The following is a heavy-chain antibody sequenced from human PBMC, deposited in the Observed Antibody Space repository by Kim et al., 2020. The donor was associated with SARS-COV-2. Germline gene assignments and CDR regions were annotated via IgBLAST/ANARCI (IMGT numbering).Heavy chain of an antibody. V-gene: IGHV4-34*01. J-gene: IGHJ4*02. CDR2: INHSGST. Sequence: SETLSLTCAVYGGSFSGYYWSWIRQPPGKGLEWIGEINHSGSTNYNPSLKSRVTISVDTSKNQFSLTLSSVTAADTAVYYCARRGYGGNSKSFAYWGQGTLVTVSS. CDR3: ARRGYGGNSKSFAY. D-gene: IGHD2-21*02. CDR1: GGSFSGYY.